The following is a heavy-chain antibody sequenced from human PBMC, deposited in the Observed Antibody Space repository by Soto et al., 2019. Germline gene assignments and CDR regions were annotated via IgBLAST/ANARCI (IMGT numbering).Heavy chain of an antibody. D-gene: IGHD5-18*01. CDR2: ISAYTGSI. Sequence: QIQLVQSGAEVRKPGASVKVPCKASGYTFGQYSISWVRQVPGQGFEWMGWISAYTGSINYAQKFQDRVTMTTETSTKTAYLELRSLRSDDTAIYYCARSRYSYVPLLDGWGQGTLVTVSS. CDR1: GYTFGQYS. V-gene: IGHV1-18*01. J-gene: IGHJ5*02. CDR3: ARSRYSYVPLLDG.